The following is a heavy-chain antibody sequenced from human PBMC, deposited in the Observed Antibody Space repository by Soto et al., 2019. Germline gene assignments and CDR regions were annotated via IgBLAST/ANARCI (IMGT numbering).Heavy chain of an antibody. CDR3: ASLSITMIPDY. CDR2: ISSSSYI. Sequence: GGSLRLSCAASGFTFSSYSMNWVRQAPGKGLEWVSSISSSSYIYYADSVKGRFTISRDNAKNSLYLQMNSLRAEDTAVYYCASLSITMIPDYWGQGTLVTVSS. D-gene: IGHD3-22*01. V-gene: IGHV3-21*01. J-gene: IGHJ4*02. CDR1: GFTFSSYS.